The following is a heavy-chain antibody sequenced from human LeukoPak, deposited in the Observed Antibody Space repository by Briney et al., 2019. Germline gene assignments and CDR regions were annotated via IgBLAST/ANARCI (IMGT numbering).Heavy chain of an antibody. V-gene: IGHV4-4*07. CDR2: IYTSGST. CDR3: ARSTTAVTSGAFDI. D-gene: IGHD4-23*01. Sequence: SETLSLTCTVSGGSISSYYWSWIRQPAGKGLEWIGRIYTSGSTNYNPSLKSRVTMSVDTSKNQFSLKLSSVTAADTAVYYCARSTTAVTSGAFDIWGQGTMVTVSS. CDR1: GGSISSYY. J-gene: IGHJ3*02.